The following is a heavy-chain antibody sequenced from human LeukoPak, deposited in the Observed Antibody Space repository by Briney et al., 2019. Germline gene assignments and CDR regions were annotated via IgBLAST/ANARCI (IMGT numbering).Heavy chain of an antibody. CDR2: ISGSGGST. D-gene: IGHD7-27*01. CDR3: AKPPRPANWGYEFDY. Sequence: TGGSLRLSCAASGFTFSSYAMSWVRQAPGKGLEWVSAISGSGGSTYYADSVKGRFTISRDNSKNTLYLQMNSLRAEDTAVYYCAKPPRPANWGYEFDYWGQGTLVTVSS. CDR1: GFTFSSYA. V-gene: IGHV3-23*01. J-gene: IGHJ4*02.